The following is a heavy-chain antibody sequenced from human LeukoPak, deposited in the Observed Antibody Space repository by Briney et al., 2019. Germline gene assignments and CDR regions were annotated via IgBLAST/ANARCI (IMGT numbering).Heavy chain of an antibody. V-gene: IGHV4-34*01. Sequence: PSETLSLTCAVYGGSFSGYYLSWIRQPPGKGLEWIGEINHSGSTNYNPSLKSRVTISVDMSKNQFSLKLSSVTAADTAVYYCARKNRARPLFTIAAAGPGWFDPWGQGTLVTVSS. D-gene: IGHD6-13*01. CDR3: ARKNRARPLFTIAAAGPGWFDP. CDR2: INHSGST. CDR1: GGSFSGYY. J-gene: IGHJ5*02.